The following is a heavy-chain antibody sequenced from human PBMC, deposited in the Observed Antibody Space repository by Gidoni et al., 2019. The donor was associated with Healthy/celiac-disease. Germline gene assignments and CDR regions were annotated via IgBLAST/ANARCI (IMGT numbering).Heavy chain of an antibody. J-gene: IGHJ1*01. V-gene: IGHV1-69*01. CDR1: GGTFSSYA. CDR2: VIPIFGTA. Sequence: QVQLVQSGAEVKKPGSSVKVSCQASGGTFSSYAISWVRQAPGQGLEWMGGVIPIFGTANYAQKCQGRVTITEDESTSTAYMELSSLRAEDTAVYYCATRGYSYGSPEYFQHWGQGTLVTVSS. CDR3: ATRGYSYGSPEYFQH. D-gene: IGHD5-18*01.